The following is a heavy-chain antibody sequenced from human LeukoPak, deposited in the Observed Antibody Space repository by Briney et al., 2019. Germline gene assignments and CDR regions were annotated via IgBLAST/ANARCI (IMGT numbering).Heavy chain of an antibody. CDR3: AKGDYYDFDY. CDR1: GFTFSNYG. J-gene: IGHJ4*02. CDR2: ITSGVGIT. Sequence: GGSLRLSCAASGFTFSNYGMNWVRQAPGKGLEWVSIITSGVGITYYADSVKGRFTISRDNSKNTLYLQMNSLRAEDTAVYYCAKGDYYDFDYWGQGTLVTVSS. V-gene: IGHV3-23*01. D-gene: IGHD3-10*01.